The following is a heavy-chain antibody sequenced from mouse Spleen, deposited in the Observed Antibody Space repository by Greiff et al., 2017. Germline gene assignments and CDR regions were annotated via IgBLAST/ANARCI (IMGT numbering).Heavy chain of an antibody. CDR1: GYTFTDYN. CDR3: ARRDYRYDGSYFDY. Sequence: VQLQQSGPELVKPGASVKIPCKASGYTFTDYNMDWVKQSHGKSLEWIGDINPNNGGTIYNQKFKGKATLTVDKSSSTAYMELRSLTSEDTAVYYCARRDYRYDGSYFDYWGQGTTLTVSS. D-gene: IGHD2-14*01. V-gene: IGHV1-18*01. J-gene: IGHJ2*01. CDR2: INPNNGGT.